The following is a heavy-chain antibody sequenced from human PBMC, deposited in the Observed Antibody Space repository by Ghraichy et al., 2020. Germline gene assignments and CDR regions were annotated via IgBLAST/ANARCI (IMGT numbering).Heavy chain of an antibody. D-gene: IGHD2-15*01. CDR3: ARWWKRTYLYFYL. Sequence: SETLSLTCAVYGGSFGAFYWSWIRQPPGKGLDWIGEINHSGSTNYNPSLKSRVTISVDTSRNQFSLKLSSVTAADTAVYYCARWWKRTYLYFYLWVPGTLVTVSS. CDR2: INHSGST. CDR1: GGSFGAFY. V-gene: IGHV4-34*01. J-gene: IGHJ2*01.